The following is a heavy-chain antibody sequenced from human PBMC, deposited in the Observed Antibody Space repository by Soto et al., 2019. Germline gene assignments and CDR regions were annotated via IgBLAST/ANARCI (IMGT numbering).Heavy chain of an antibody. CDR2: IYFSGIA. J-gene: IGHJ1*01. V-gene: IGHV4-59*01. CDR3: AGGDSDLAVSEAAY. Sequence: QMQMQESGPRLVKPSETLSLTCTVSGASITDSYWSWIRQPPEKGLEWIGYIYFSGIANYNPSLKSRATISRDTSKNEFALKLTSVTAADTAIYYCAGGDSDLAVSEAAYWGQGTLVTVSS. D-gene: IGHD2-15*01. CDR1: GASITDSY.